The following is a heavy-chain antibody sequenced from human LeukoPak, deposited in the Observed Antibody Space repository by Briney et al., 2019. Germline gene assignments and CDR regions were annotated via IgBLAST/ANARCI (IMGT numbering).Heavy chain of an antibody. Sequence: GGSLRLSCVGSGFTFNSYGMHWVRQAPGKGLQWVAAITYDGSTRYHADSVKGRFTISRDNSKDTLYLQMNSLKIEDTATYYCARVRRYSQYESSGYYADSWGQGALVTVSS. CDR2: ITYDGSTR. CDR3: ARVRRYSQYESSGYYADS. D-gene: IGHD3-22*01. J-gene: IGHJ5*01. V-gene: IGHV3-30*03. CDR1: GFTFNSYG.